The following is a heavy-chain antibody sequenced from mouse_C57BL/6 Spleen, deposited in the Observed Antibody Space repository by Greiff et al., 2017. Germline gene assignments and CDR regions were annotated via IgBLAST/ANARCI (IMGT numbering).Heavy chain of an antibody. CDR3: TRDDGYYAMDD. V-gene: IGHV6-6*01. Sequence: EVKLLESGGGLVQPGGSMKLSCAASGFTFSDSWMDWVRQSPEKGLEWVAEIRNKANNPATYYAESVQGRFTISGDDSKSSVYLQMNSLRAEDTGIYYCTRDDGYYAMDDWGQGTSVTVSS. D-gene: IGHD2-3*01. J-gene: IGHJ4*01. CDR1: GFTFSDSW. CDR2: IRNKANNPAT.